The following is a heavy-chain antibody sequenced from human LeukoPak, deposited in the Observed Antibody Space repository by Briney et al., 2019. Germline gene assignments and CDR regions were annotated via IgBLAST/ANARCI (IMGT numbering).Heavy chain of an antibody. CDR2: ISFDGSIE. J-gene: IGHJ4*02. Sequence: GGSLRLSCAASGFTFNGMHWVRQTPGKGLEGVALISFDGSIEYYADSVKGRFTISRDNAKNTLYLQMNSLRAEDTAVYYCARDRSSLGLWFGELRNWGQGTLVTVSS. CDR1: GFTFNG. CDR3: ARDRSSLGLWFGELRN. V-gene: IGHV3-30*03. D-gene: IGHD3-10*01.